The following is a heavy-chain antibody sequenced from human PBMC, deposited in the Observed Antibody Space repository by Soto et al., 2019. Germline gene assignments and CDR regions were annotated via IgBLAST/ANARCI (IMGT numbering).Heavy chain of an antibody. J-gene: IGHJ6*02. D-gene: IGHD3-10*01. CDR3: ARDGHGVSYYYYAMDV. CDR1: GGSISRGNYY. V-gene: IGHV4-31*03. CDR2: IYYSGRT. Sequence: QVQLQESGPGLVKPSQTLSVTCTVSGGSISRGNYYWNWIRQHTGKGLEWIGYIYYSGRTHYNPSLERRVTISVDTSKNQVSLNLSSVTAADTAVYYCARDGHGVSYYYYAMDVWGQGTTVTVSS.